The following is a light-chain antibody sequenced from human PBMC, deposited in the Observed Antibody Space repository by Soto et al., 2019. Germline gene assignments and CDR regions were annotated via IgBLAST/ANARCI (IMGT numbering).Light chain of an antibody. V-gene: IGKV3-20*01. Sequence: EIVLTQSPGTLSLSPGERATLSCRASQSLSSTYVAWYQQKPGQSPRLLIYGASSRVTGISDRFSGSGSGTDFTLTINRLEPEDFAVYYCQQYRTSPITFGQGTRLDIK. CDR1: QSLSSTY. CDR2: GAS. J-gene: IGKJ5*01. CDR3: QQYRTSPIT.